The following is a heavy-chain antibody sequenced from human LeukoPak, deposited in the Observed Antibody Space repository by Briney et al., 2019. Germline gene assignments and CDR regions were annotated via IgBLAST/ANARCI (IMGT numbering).Heavy chain of an antibody. CDR2: INSDGSST. CDR3: ARVARGIAAANYYFDY. V-gene: IGHV3-74*01. D-gene: IGHD6-13*01. J-gene: IGHJ4*02. CDR1: GFTFSSYW. Sequence: GSLRLSCAASGFTFSSYWMHWVRQAPGKGLVWVSRINSDGSSTYYADSVKGRFTIPRDNAKNSLYLQMNSLRAEDTAVYYCARVARGIAAANYYFDYWGQGTLVTVSS.